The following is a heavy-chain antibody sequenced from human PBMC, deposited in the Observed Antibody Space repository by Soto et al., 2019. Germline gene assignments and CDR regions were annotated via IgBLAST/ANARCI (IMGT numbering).Heavy chain of an antibody. V-gene: IGHV4-34*01. Sequence: QVQLQQWGAGLLKPSETLSLTCAVYGGSFSGYYWSWIRQPPGKGLEWIGEINHSGSTNYNPSLKRRVTISVDTSKNQFSLKLSSVTAADTAVYYCARSPLLWFGELQRLYYFDYWGQGTLVTVSS. CDR1: GGSFSGYY. D-gene: IGHD3-10*01. J-gene: IGHJ4*02. CDR2: INHSGST. CDR3: ARSPLLWFGELQRLYYFDY.